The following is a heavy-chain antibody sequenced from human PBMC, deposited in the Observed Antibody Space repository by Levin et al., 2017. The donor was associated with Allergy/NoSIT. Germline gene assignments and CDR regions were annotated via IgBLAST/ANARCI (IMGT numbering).Heavy chain of an antibody. J-gene: IGHJ6*03. Sequence: PGGSLRLSCTVSGGSISSSSYYWGWIRQPPGKGLEWIGSIYYSGSTYYNPSLKSRVTISVDTSKNQFSLKLSSVTAADTAVYYSTTGPSYYYYYMDVWGKGTTVTVSS. V-gene: IGHV4-39*01. CDR1: GGSISSSSYY. D-gene: IGHD1-26*01. CDR3: TTGPSYYYYYMDV. CDR2: IYYSGST.